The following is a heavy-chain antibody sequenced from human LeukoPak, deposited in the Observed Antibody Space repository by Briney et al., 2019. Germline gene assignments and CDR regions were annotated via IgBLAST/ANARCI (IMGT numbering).Heavy chain of an antibody. J-gene: IGHJ4*02. Sequence: GASVKVSCKASGFTFTSSAMQWVRQARGQRLEWIGWIVVGSGNTNYAQKFQGRVTMTRNTSISTAYMELSSLRSEDTAVYYCARGLRRRGTDYWGQGTLVTVSS. D-gene: IGHD1-26*01. CDR2: IVVGSGNT. V-gene: IGHV1-58*02. CDR1: GFTFTSSA. CDR3: ARGLRRRGTDY.